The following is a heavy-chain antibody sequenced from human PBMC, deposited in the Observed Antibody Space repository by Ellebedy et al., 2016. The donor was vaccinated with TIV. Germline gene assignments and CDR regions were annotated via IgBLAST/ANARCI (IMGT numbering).Heavy chain of an antibody. J-gene: IGHJ3*02. CDR1: GSSITTYY. CDR3: ARGVVRGVAAFDI. V-gene: IGHV4-4*09. CDR2: IYNVELT. D-gene: IGHD3-10*01. Sequence: MPSETLSLTCSLSGSSITTYYWSWIRQPPGKGLEWIGYIYNVELTNYSPSLKSRTSISIDTSKKQFSPNLTSVTVADTALYFCARGVVRGVAAFDIWGRGTMVIVSS.